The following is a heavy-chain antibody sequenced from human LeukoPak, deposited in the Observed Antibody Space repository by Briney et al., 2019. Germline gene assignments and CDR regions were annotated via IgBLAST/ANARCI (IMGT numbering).Heavy chain of an antibody. CDR1: NYSIISDCY. CDR2: IYHSGST. D-gene: IGHD3-3*01. CDR3: AMRFSHGPFDY. J-gene: IGHJ4*02. Sequence: SETLSLTCTVSNYSIISDCYWGWIRPAPRKGLEWIGTIYHSGSTPYNPSLNSRVTISVDTSKNQFSLKLASVSAADTAVYFCAMRFSHGPFDYWGQGTLVTVSS. V-gene: IGHV4-38-2*02.